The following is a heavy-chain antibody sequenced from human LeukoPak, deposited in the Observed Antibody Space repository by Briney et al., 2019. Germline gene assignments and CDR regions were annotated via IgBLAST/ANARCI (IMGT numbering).Heavy chain of an antibody. Sequence: SQTLSLTCTVSGGSISSGDYYWSWIRQPPGKGLEWIGYIYYSGTTYYNPSLKSRVTISVDTSKNQFSLKLTSVTAADTAVYFCARGPYGSGSYYWGQGTRVTVSS. V-gene: IGHV4-30-4*01. CDR1: GGSISSGDYY. CDR2: IYYSGTT. CDR3: ARGPYGSGSYY. J-gene: IGHJ4*02. D-gene: IGHD3-10*01.